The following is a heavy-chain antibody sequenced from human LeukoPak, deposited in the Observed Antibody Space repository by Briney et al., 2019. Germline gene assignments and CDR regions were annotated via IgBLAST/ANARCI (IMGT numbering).Heavy chain of an antibody. D-gene: IGHD6-13*01. V-gene: IGHV4-34*01. CDR1: GGSFSGYY. Sequence: PSETLSLTCAVYGGSFSGYYWSWIRQPPGKGLEWIGEINHSGSTNYNPSLKSRVTISVDTSKNQFSLKLSSVTAADTAVYYCARGHSKSSSWYSGVSNWFDPWGQGTLVTVSS. J-gene: IGHJ5*02. CDR2: INHSGST. CDR3: ARGHSKSSSWYSGVSNWFDP.